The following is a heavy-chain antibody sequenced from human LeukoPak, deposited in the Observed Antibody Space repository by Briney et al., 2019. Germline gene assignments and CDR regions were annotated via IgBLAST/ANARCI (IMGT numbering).Heavy chain of an antibody. CDR1: VGTFSSYT. V-gene: IGHV1-69*02. CDR2: IIPILGIA. D-gene: IGHD4-11*01. CDR3: ARASTVPYNWFDP. J-gene: IGHJ5*02. Sequence: SVKVSCMASVGTFSSYTISRVREAPGQGLEWMGRIIPILGIANYAQKFQGRVTITADKSTSTAYMELSSLRSEDTAVYYCARASTVPYNWFDPWGQGTLVTVSS.